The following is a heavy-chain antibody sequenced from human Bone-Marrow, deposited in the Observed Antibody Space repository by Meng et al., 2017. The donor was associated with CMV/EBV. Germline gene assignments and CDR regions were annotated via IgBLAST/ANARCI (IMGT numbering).Heavy chain of an antibody. CDR3: ARGYSGYDLHPDYRYYYYYGMDV. V-gene: IGHV1-2*02. CDR1: GYTFTGYY. J-gene: IGHJ6*02. D-gene: IGHD5-12*01. CDR2: INPNSGGT. Sequence: GESLKISCKASGYTFTGYYMHWVRQAPGQGLEWMGWINPNSGGTNYAQKFQGRVTMTRDTSISTAYMELSRLRSDDTAVYYCARGYSGYDLHPDYRYYYYYGMDVWGQGTTVTVSS.